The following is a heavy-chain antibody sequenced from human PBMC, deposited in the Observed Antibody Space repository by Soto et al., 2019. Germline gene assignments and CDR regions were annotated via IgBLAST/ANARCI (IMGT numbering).Heavy chain of an antibody. V-gene: IGHV4-31*03. CDR1: GGSISSGGYY. Sequence: QVQLQESGPGLVKPSQTLSLTCTVSGGSISSGGYYWSWIRQHPGKGLEWIGYIYYSGSTYYNPSLXXXVXXAVATSKNQFSLKLSSVTAADTAVYYCAREGGIVGATAADYWGQGTLVTVSS. CDR3: AREGGIVGATAADY. J-gene: IGHJ4*02. CDR2: IYYSGST. D-gene: IGHD1-26*01.